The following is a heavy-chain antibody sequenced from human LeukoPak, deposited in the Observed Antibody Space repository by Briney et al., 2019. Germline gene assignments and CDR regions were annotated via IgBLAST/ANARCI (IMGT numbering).Heavy chain of an antibody. Sequence: ASVKVSFKASGYTFTSYDINLVRQAPGQGLEWMGWMNPNSGNTGYAQKFQGRVTMTRNTSISTAYMELSSLRSEDTAVYYCARVLLPAAADYYYYGMDVWGQGTTVTVSS. V-gene: IGHV1-8*01. J-gene: IGHJ6*02. D-gene: IGHD2-2*01. CDR3: ARVLLPAAADYYYYGMDV. CDR2: MNPNSGNT. CDR1: GYTFTSYD.